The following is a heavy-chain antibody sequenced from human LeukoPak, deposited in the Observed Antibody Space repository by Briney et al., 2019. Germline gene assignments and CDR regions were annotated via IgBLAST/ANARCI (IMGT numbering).Heavy chain of an antibody. CDR2: IKQDGSEQ. D-gene: IGHD6-19*01. CDR3: ARDSSSRRIYYYYYMDG. V-gene: IGHV3-7*01. CDR1: GVTLSSYW. J-gene: IGHJ6*03. Sequence: PGGTLRLSCAASGVTLSSYWMSWVRQAPGKGLEWVANIKQDGSEQYHVDSVTGRFTFSKDNAKHSPCLQMNSLRAEDTAVYYCARDSSSRRIYYYYYMDGWGKGTTVTISS.